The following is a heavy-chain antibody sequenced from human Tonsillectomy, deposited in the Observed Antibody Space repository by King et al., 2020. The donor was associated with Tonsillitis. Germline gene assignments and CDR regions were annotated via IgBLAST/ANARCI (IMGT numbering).Heavy chain of an antibody. CDR1: GFTFSSYA. V-gene: IGHV3-23*04. CDR3: AKVAGQWLVRGGYFDY. Sequence: DVQLVETGGGLVQPGGSLRLSCAASGFTFSSYAMSWVRQAPGKGLEWVSAISGSGGSTYYADSGKGRFTISRDNSKNTLYLQMNSLRAEDTAVYYCAKVAGQWLVRGGYFDYWGQGTLVTVSS. D-gene: IGHD6-19*01. J-gene: IGHJ4*02. CDR2: ISGSGGST.